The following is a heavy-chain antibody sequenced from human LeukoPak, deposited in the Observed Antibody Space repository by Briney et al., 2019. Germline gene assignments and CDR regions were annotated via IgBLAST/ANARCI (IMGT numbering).Heavy chain of an antibody. Sequence: SETLSLTCTVSGGSVSSYYWSWIRQPAGKGLEWIGRIYTSGSTNYNPSLKSRVTMSADTSKNQFSLNLSSVTAADTAVYYCAKEKYYYDSSGYYYAPFDYWGQGTLVTVSS. V-gene: IGHV4-4*07. J-gene: IGHJ4*02. CDR3: AKEKYYYDSSGYYYAPFDY. CDR2: IYTSGST. D-gene: IGHD3-22*01. CDR1: GGSVSSYY.